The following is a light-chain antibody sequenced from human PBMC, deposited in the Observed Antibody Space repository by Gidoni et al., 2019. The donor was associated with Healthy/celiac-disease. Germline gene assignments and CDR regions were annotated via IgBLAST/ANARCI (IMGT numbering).Light chain of an antibody. CDR2: AAS. CDR3: QKYNSALWT. CDR1: QSISNY. Sequence: DIQMTQSPSSLSASVGDRVTITCRASQSISNYLAWYQQKPGKVPKLLIYAASTLQSGVPSRFSGSGSGTDFTLTISSLQPEDVATYYCQKYNSALWTFXQXTKVEIK. J-gene: IGKJ1*01. V-gene: IGKV1-27*01.